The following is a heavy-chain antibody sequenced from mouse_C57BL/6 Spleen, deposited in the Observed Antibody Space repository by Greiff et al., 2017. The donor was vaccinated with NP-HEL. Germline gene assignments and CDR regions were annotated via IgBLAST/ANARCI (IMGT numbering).Heavy chain of an antibody. CDR2: INPSSGYT. J-gene: IGHJ4*01. Sequence: VKLQESGAELAKPGASVKLSCKASGYTFTSYWMHWVKQRPGQGLEWIGYINPSSGYTKYNQKIKDKATLNADKSSSTAYMQLSGLTYEDAAVYYCARYDDYDGYYYAMDYWGQGTSVTVSS. CDR3: ARYDDYDGYYYAMDY. CDR1: GYTFTSYW. V-gene: IGHV1-7*01. D-gene: IGHD2-4*01.